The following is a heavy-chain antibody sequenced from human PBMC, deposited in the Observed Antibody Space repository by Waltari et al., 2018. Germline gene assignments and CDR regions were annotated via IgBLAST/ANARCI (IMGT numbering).Heavy chain of an antibody. CDR1: GGSISSGGYS. CDR3: ARGRYCSGGSCYPGYFDY. V-gene: IGHV4-30-2*01. D-gene: IGHD2-15*01. Sequence: QLQLQESGSGLVKPSQTLSLTCAVSGGSISSGGYSWSWIRQPPGKGLEWIGYIYHSGSTYYNPSLKSRFTISVDRSKNQFSLKLSSVTAADTAVYYCARGRYCSGGSCYPGYFDYWGQGTLVTVSS. J-gene: IGHJ4*02. CDR2: IYHSGST.